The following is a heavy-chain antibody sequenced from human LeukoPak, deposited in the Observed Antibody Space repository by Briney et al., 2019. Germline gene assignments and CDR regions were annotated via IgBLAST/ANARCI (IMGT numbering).Heavy chain of an antibody. V-gene: IGHV3-30-3*01. CDR1: GFTFSSYA. CDR3: AKDGPTNYYDSSGYPPSLGY. Sequence: PGGSLRLSCAASGFTFSSYAMHWVRQAPGKGLEWVAVISYDGSNKYYADSVKGRFTISRDNSKNTLYLQMNSLRAEDTAVYYCAKDGPTNYYDSSGYPPSLGYWGQGTLVTVSS. CDR2: ISYDGSNK. D-gene: IGHD3-22*01. J-gene: IGHJ4*02.